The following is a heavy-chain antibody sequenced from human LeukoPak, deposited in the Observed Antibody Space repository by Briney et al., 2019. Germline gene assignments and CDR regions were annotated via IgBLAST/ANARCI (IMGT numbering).Heavy chain of an antibody. D-gene: IGHD2-2*01. CDR1: GFTFSSYA. CDR2: ISYDGSNK. V-gene: IGHV3-30*04. CDR3: ARDPGHQLPFDY. J-gene: IGHJ4*02. Sequence: PGGSLRLSCAASGFTFSSYAMHWVRQAPGKGLEWVAVISYDGSNKYYADSVKGRFPISRDNSKNTLYLQMNSLRAEDTAVYYCARDPGHQLPFDYWGQGTLVTVSS.